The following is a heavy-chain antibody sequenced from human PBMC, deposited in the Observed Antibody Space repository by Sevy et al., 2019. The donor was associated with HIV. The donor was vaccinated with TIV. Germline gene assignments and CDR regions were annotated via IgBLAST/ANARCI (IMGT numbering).Heavy chain of an antibody. Sequence: GGSLRLSCAASAFTFSTYAMHWVRQAPGKGLEWVAVISYDGGHKYYADSVKGRFTISRDDSKSSLYLQMNTLRAEDTAVYYCARDAGYSVNWYPRFDPWGQGTLVTVSS. CDR1: AFTFSTYA. V-gene: IGHV3-30*03. D-gene: IGHD6-13*01. CDR2: ISYDGGHK. CDR3: ARDAGYSVNWYPRFDP. J-gene: IGHJ5*02.